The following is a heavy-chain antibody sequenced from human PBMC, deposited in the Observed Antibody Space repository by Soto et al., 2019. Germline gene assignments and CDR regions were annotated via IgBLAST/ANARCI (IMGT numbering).Heavy chain of an antibody. V-gene: IGHV3-30*18. CDR1: GFTFSSYG. Sequence: GGSLRLSCAASGFTFSSYGMHWVRQAPGKGLEWVAVISYDGSNKYYADSVKGRFTISRDNSKNTLYLQMNSLRAEDTAVYYCAKGRYYDSSAYFDYWGQGTLVTVSS. J-gene: IGHJ4*02. CDR3: AKGRYYDSSAYFDY. D-gene: IGHD3-22*01. CDR2: ISYDGSNK.